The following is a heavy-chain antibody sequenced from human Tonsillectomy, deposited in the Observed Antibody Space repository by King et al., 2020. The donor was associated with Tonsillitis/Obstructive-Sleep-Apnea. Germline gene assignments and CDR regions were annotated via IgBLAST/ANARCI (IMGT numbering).Heavy chain of an antibody. D-gene: IGHD3-9*01. CDR2: IWYDGSNK. J-gene: IGHJ5*02. Sequence: QLVQSGGGVVQPGRSLRLSCAASGFPFSSYGMHWVRQAPGKGLEWVAVIWYDGSNKYYADSVKGRFTISRDNSKNTLYLQMNSLRAEDTAVYYCARDAQYYDILTGYYKRGWFDPWGQGTLVTVSS. V-gene: IGHV3-33*01. CDR3: ARDAQYYDILTGYYKRGWFDP. CDR1: GFPFSSYG.